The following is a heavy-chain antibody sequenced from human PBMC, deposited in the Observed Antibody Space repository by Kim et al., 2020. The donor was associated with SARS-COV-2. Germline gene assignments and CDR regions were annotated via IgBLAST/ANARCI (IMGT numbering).Heavy chain of an antibody. V-gene: IGHV3-48*03. J-gene: IGHJ4*02. CDR3: ARDQCRGCPFDY. Sequence: GGSLRLSCAASGFTFSSYEMNWVRQAPGKGLEWVSYISSSGSTIYYADSVKGRFTISRDNAKNSLYLQMNSLRAEDTAVYYCARDQCRGCPFDYWGQGTLVTVSS. D-gene: IGHD6-25*01. CDR1: GFTFSSYE. CDR2: ISSSGSTI.